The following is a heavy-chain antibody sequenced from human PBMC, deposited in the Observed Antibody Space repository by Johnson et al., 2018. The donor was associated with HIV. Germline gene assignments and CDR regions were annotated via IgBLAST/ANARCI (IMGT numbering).Heavy chain of an antibody. J-gene: IGHJ3*02. CDR2: ISRDGGTE. CDR3: ARDRGLWERNGAGAFDI. D-gene: IGHD1-26*01. V-gene: IGHV3-33*08. Sequence: QVQLVESGGGVVRPVGSLRLSCAASGFTFDDYGMHWVRQAPGEGLDWVAFISRDGGTEYYADSVKGRFAISRDNAKSKLYLQMNSLRAEDTAVYYCARDRGLWERNGAGAFDIWGQGTMVTVSS. CDR1: GFTFDDYG.